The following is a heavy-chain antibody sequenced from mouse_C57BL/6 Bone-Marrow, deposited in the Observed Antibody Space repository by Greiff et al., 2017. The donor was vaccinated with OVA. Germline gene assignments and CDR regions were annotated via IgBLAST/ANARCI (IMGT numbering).Heavy chain of an antibody. Sequence: EVQGVESGGGLVKPGGSLKLSCAASGFTFSSYAMSWVRQTPEKRLEWVATISDGGSYTYYPDNVKGRFTISRDNTKNYLYLQMSHLKSEDTAMYYCAGDANWGFAYWGQGTLVTVSA. V-gene: IGHV5-4*01. CDR1: GFTFSSYA. CDR3: AGDANWGFAY. CDR2: ISDGGSYT. J-gene: IGHJ3*01. D-gene: IGHD4-1*01.